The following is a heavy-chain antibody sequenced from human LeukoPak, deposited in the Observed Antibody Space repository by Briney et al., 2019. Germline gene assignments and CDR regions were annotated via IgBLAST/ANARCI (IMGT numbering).Heavy chain of an antibody. J-gene: IGHJ6*03. V-gene: IGHV4-59*01. CDR1: GGSISDYF. Sequence: SETLSLTCTVSGGSISDYFWSWIRQPPGKELEWIGYVYNSGNTNYNPSLKSRVTISVDTSKNQFSLKLSSVTAADTAVYYCARRGYYMDVWGKGITVTVSS. CDR3: ARRGYYMDV. CDR2: VYNSGNT.